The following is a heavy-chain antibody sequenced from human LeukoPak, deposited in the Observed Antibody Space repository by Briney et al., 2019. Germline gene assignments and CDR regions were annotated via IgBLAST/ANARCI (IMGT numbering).Heavy chain of an antibody. CDR2: LYHSDSA. J-gene: IGHJ6*03. Sequence: SETLSLTCAVSGYSISIGYYWVWIRQPPGRGLEWIGSLYHSDSAYYNTSLRSRVSMSVDTSKNQFSLTLSFATAAGTAVYYCARQHDSYYYYYIDVWGSGTTVTVSS. CDR1: GYSISIGYY. CDR3: ARQHDSYYYYYIDV. V-gene: IGHV4-38-2*01.